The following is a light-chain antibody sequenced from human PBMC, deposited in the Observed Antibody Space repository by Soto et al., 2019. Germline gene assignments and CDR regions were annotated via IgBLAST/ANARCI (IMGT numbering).Light chain of an antibody. CDR3: QQYGSSPWA. V-gene: IGKV3-20*01. J-gene: IGKJ5*01. CDR1: QSVSNNY. CDR2: GAS. Sequence: EIVLTQSPGTLSLSTGARATLSCMASQSVSNNYLAWYQQKPGQAPRLLIYGASNRATGIPDRFSGSGSGTDFTLTISRLEPEDFAVYYCQQYGSSPWAFGQGTRLEIK.